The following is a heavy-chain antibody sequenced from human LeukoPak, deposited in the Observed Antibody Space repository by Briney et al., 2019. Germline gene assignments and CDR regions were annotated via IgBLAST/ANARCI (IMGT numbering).Heavy chain of an antibody. J-gene: IGHJ4*02. D-gene: IGHD5-12*01. V-gene: IGHV4-59*01. CDR1: GGSISTYY. CDR3: ARGKYSGYDYFDY. CDR2: IYYSGGT. Sequence: SETLSLTCTVSGGSISTYYWSWIRQPPGKGLEWIGYIYYSGGTNYNPSLKSRVTISVDTSKNQFSLKLSSVTAADTAVYYCARGKYSGYDYFDYWGQGTLVTVSS.